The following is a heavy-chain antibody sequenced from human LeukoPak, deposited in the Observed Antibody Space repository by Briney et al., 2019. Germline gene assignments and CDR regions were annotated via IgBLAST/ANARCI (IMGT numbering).Heavy chain of an antibody. D-gene: IGHD2-8*01. CDR3: ASCHCTNGVCYGECEYFQH. J-gene: IGHJ1*01. V-gene: IGHV1-2*02. CDR2: INPNSGGT. Sequence: GASVKVSCKVSGYTLTELSMHWVRQAPGEGLEWMGWINPNSGGTNYAQKLQGRVTMTTDTSTSTAYMELRSLRSDDTAVYYCASCHCTNGVCYGECEYFQHWGQGTLVTVSS. CDR1: GYTLTELS.